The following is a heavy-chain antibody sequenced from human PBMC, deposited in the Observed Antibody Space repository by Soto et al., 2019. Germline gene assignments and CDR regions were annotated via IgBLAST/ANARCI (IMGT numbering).Heavy chain of an antibody. J-gene: IGHJ6*02. CDR2: IYPGDSDT. V-gene: IGHV5-51*01. CDR1: GYSFTSYW. Sequence: PGESLKISCKGSGYSFTSYWIGWVRQMPGKGLEWMGIIYPGDSDTRYSPSFQGQVTISADKSISTAYLQWSSLKASDTAMYYCARQVGYSSSSGYYYYGMDVWGQGTTVTVSS. D-gene: IGHD6-6*01. CDR3: ARQVGYSSSSGYYYYGMDV.